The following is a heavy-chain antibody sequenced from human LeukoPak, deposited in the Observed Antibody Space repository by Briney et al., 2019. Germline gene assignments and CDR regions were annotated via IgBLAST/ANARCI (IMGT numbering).Heavy chain of an antibody. CDR2: LSGSGYNT. CDR3: AKDPYGTRYFDY. CDR1: GFTFSSHA. V-gene: IGHV3-23*01. J-gene: IGHJ4*02. Sequence: AGGSLRLSCAASGFTFSSHALSWVRRAPGKGLEWVSSLSGSGYNTYYADSVKGRFTISRDNSKNTVYLQMNSLRAEDTAVYYCAKDPYGTRYFDYWGQGTLVTVSS. D-gene: IGHD2-2*01.